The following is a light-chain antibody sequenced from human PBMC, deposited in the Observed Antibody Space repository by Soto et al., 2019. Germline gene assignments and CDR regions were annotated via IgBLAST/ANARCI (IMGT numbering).Light chain of an antibody. J-gene: IGKJ5*01. CDR1: QSVTSTY. CDR2: GAS. CDR3: QQYVSPPIT. Sequence: EIVLTQSPGTLSLSPGERATLSCRASQSVTSTYLGWYQQKPGQAPSLLIYGASSRATGIPDRFSGSGSGTYFTRTISRLEPEDFAVYYCQQYVSPPITFGQGTRLEIK. V-gene: IGKV3-20*01.